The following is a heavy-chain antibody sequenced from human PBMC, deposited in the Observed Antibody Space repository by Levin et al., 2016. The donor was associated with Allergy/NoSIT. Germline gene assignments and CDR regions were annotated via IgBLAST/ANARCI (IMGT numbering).Heavy chain of an antibody. CDR2: IMHDGSDK. V-gene: IGHV3-7*01. CDR1: GFTFNSYC. Sequence: GESLKISCAVSGFTFNSYCMSWVRQAPGKGLEWVANIMHDGSDKYYVDSVKGRFTISRDNAKNSLYLQMNSLRVEDSAVFYCARGFTYNRGDYFDYWGQGTLVTVSS. J-gene: IGHJ4*02. D-gene: IGHD2/OR15-2a*01. CDR3: ARGFTYNRGDYFDY.